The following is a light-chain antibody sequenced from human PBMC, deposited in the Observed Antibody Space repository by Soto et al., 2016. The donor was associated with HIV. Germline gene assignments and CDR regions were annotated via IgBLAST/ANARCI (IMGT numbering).Light chain of an antibody. V-gene: IGKV1-9*01. Sequence: DIQLTQSPSFLSASVGDRVTITCRASQGISSYLAWYQQKPGKAPKLLIYTASTLQSGVPSRFSGSGSGTEFTLTISSLQPEDFATYYCQQSSRTPRTFCQGTKVEI. J-gene: IGKJ1*01. CDR2: TAS. CDR1: QGISSY. CDR3: QQSSRTPRT.